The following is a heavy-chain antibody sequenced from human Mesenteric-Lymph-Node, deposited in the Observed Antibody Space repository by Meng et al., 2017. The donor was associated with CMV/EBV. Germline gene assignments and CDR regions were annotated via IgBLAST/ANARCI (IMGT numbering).Heavy chain of an antibody. CDR1: GFTFSIHA. CDR2: IYSGVSST. D-gene: IGHD6-13*01. J-gene: IGHJ4*02. CDR3: ARGRAAVGTYFDS. V-gene: IGHV3-23*03. Sequence: GESLKISCAASGFTFSIHAMSWVRQAPGKGLEWLSVIYSGVSSTYYADSVKGRFTISRDNSKNTLYLQMNSLRAEDTAVYYCARGRAAVGTYFDSWGQGTLVTVSS.